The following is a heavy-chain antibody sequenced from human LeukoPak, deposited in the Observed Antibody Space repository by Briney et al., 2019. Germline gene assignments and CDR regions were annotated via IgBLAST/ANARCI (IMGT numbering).Heavy chain of an antibody. CDR1: GGSISSYY. D-gene: IGHD3-22*01. V-gene: IGHV4-59*01. CDR3: ARVNDSSGYRTRYYYYGMDV. J-gene: IGHJ6*02. CDR2: IYYSGST. Sequence: LSETLSLTCTVSGGSISSYYWSWIRQPPGKGLEWIGYIYYSGSTNYNPSLKSRVTISVDTSKNQFSLKLSSVTAADTAVYYCARVNDSSGYRTRYYYYGMDVWGQGTTVTVSS.